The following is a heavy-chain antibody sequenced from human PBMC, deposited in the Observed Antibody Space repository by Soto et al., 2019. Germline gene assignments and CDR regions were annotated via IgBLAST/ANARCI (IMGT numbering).Heavy chain of an antibody. CDR3: AKVPRYDILTGYYNDYGMDV. CDR2: ISGSGGST. Sequence: PGGSLRLSCAASGFTFSSYAMSWARQAPGKGLEWVSAISGSGGSTYYADSVKGRFTISRDNSKNTLYLQMNSLRAEDTAVYYCAKVPRYDILTGYYNDYGMDVWGQGTTVTVSS. J-gene: IGHJ6*02. D-gene: IGHD3-9*01. CDR1: GFTFSSYA. V-gene: IGHV3-23*01.